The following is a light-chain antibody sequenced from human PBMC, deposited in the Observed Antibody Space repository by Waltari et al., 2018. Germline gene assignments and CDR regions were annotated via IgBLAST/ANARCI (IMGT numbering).Light chain of an antibody. V-gene: IGKV3-11*01. J-gene: IGKJ5*01. Sequence: EVVLTQSPPTLSLSPGERATLSCRASQSVSTYLARSQHKPGQPPRLLIFNASYRATGVPTRFSGSGSGTDFTLTISSLEPEDFAVYYCQQRSSGPPVTFGQGTRVEI. CDR3: QQRSSGPPVT. CDR1: QSVSTY. CDR2: NAS.